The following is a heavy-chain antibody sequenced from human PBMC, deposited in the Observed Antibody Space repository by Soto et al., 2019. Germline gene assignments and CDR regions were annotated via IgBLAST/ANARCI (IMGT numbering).Heavy chain of an antibody. CDR3: AGVGGVDYYNYFNY. J-gene: IGHJ4*02. D-gene: IGHD2-8*02. V-gene: IGHV4-61*08. CDR2: IYYSGST. Sequence: PSETLSLTCTVSGGSISSGGYYWSWIRQXPGKVLEXVGYIYYSGSTNYNPSLNRRATLSVDTPKNQSSLELSSVTAADTSLYFCAGVGGVDYYNYFNYWGQGTQDNVSS. CDR1: GGSISSGGYY.